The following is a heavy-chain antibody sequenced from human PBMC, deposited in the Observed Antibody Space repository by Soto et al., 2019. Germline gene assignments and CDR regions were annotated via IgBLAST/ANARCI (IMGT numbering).Heavy chain of an antibody. V-gene: IGHV4-30-4*01. D-gene: IGHD7-27*01. Sequence: QVQLQESGPRLVKPSQTLSLTCTVSDGSISSGAYSWSWIRQTPEKGLQWIGHIYNSGSTYDTYNPPSLTSRPTTSSAMSENQFSLNLNSVTAADRAVYYCARGPSGDKVDYWGQGTLVTVSS. J-gene: IGHJ4*02. CDR1: DGSISSGAYS. CDR3: ARGPSGDKVDY. CDR2: IYNSGST.